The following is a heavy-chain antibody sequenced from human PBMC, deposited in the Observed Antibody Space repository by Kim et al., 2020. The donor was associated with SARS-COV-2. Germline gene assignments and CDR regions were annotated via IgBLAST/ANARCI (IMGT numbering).Heavy chain of an antibody. CDR3: ARAPREVRDDAFDI. J-gene: IGHJ3*02. Sequence: AKKVQGRVTITADESTSTAYMELSSLRSEDTAVYYCARAPREVRDDAFDIWGQGTMVTVSS. V-gene: IGHV1-69*01. D-gene: IGHD3-10*01.